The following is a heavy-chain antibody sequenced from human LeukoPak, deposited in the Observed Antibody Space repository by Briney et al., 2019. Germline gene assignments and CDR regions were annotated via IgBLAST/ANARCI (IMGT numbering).Heavy chain of an antibody. V-gene: IGHV3-23*01. CDR3: ARRTLFGVIKPPDY. D-gene: IGHD3-3*01. Sequence: GGSLRLSCAASGFTFSSFAMSWVRQAPGQGLEWVSSISSTAATTYYADSVRGRFTISRDNAMNTLYLQLSSLRVEDTAVYYCARRTLFGVIKPPDYWGRGTLVTVSS. CDR1: GFTFSSFA. J-gene: IGHJ4*02. CDR2: ISSTAATT.